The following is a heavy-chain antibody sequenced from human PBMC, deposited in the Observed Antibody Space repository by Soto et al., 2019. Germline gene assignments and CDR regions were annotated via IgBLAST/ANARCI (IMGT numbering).Heavy chain of an antibody. CDR2: INPSGGST. CDR1: GYTFTSYY. V-gene: IGHV1-46*01. D-gene: IGHD3-22*01. CDR3: AREYYYDSSGYYNDAFDI. J-gene: IGHJ3*02. Sequence: QVQLVQSGAEVKKPGASVKVSCKASGYTFTSYYMHWVRQAPGQGLEWMGIINPSGGSTSYAQKFQGRVTMTRDTSTSTVYMELSSLRSEDTAVYYCAREYYYDSSGYYNDAFDIWGQGTMVTVSS.